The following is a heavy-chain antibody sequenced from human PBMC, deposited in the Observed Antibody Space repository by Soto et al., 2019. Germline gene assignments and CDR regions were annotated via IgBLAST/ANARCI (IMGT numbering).Heavy chain of an antibody. J-gene: IGHJ6*02. CDR2: ISGSGGGT. D-gene: IGHD6-13*01. V-gene: IGHV3-23*01. CDR3: AKVTKRAAAGRYEYYKYGMDV. Sequence: PGGSLRLSCAASGFTFGNYAMTWVRQAPGKGLECVSRISGSGGGTYYAASVKGRFTISRDNSKNTLFLQMNGLRAEDTAVYYCAKVTKRAAAGRYEYYKYGMDVWGQGTTVTVSS. CDR1: GFTFGNYA.